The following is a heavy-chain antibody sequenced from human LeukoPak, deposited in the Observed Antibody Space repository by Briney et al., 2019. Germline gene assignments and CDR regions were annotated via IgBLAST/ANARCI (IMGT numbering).Heavy chain of an antibody. CDR3: TRGSSGRRDN. CDR1: GYTFTSCD. D-gene: IGHD6-19*01. Sequence: ASVKVSCKASGYTFTSCDINWVRQATGQGLEWMGWMNPNSGNTGYGQSFQGRITMTRDISIGTAYMELSNLTSEDTAIYYCTRGSSGRRDNWGQGTLLTVSA. V-gene: IGHV1-8*01. J-gene: IGHJ4*02. CDR2: MNPNSGNT.